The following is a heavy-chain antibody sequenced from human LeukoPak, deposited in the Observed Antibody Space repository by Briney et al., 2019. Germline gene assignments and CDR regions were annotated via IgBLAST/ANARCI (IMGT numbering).Heavy chain of an antibody. D-gene: IGHD2-2*01. V-gene: IGHV3-73*01. CDR3: TPFLCSRTTCP. CDR2: VRSRPESYAT. CDR1: GFTFSGSA. Sequence: GGALRLSCAASGFTFSGSAMHWVRQASGKGLEWVGLVRSRPESYATQYGASVSGRFTISRDDSKNTAYLQMNSLKAEDTGVYYCTPFLCSRTTCPWGQGTLVTVS. J-gene: IGHJ5*02.